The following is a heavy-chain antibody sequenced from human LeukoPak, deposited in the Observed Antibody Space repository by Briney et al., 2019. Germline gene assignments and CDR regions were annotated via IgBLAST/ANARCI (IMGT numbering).Heavy chain of an antibody. J-gene: IGHJ3*02. V-gene: IGHV3-30-3*02. CDR3: AKTMGPYSGFGAFDI. CDR2: ISYDGSNK. D-gene: IGHD5-12*01. CDR1: GXTLSSYA. Sequence: GRSLRLSCAASGXTLSSYAVHWVRQAPGKGLEWVAVISYDGSNKYYADSVKGRFTISRDNSKDTLYLQMNSLRAEDTAVYYCAKTMGPYSGFGAFDIWGLGTIVTVSS.